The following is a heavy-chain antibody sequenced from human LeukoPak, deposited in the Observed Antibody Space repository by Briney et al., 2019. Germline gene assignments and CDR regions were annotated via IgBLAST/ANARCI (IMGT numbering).Heavy chain of an antibody. Sequence: GASVKVSCKASGYTFSIYAMNWVRQAPGQGLEWVGWINTNTGNPTYAQGFTGRFVFSLDTSVSTTYLQISSLQAEDTAVYYCARGTRRVSPHMDVWGQGTTVTVSS. CDR1: GYTFSIYA. CDR3: ARGTRRVSPHMDV. J-gene: IGHJ6*02. V-gene: IGHV7-4-1*02. CDR2: INTNTGNP. D-gene: IGHD6-13*01.